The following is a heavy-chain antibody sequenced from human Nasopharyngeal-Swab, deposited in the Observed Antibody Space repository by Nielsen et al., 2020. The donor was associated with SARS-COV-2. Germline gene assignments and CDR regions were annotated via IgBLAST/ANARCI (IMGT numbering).Heavy chain of an antibody. J-gene: IGHJ4*02. CDR2: IFPADSDT. D-gene: IGHD5-18*01. CDR1: GYSFTNYW. Sequence: GESLKISCKGSGYSFTNYWIGWVRQMPGKGLEWMGIIFPADSDTSYSPSFQGQVTISADKSISTTYLQWSSLQASDTAMYYCARQGGEVRDTALDYWGQGTLVTVSS. V-gene: IGHV5-51*01. CDR3: ARQGGEVRDTALDY.